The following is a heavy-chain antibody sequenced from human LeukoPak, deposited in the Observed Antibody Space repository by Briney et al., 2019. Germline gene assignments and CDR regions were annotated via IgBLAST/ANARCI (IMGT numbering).Heavy chain of an antibody. Sequence: SETLSLTCTVSGGSISSSSYYWGWIRQPPGKGLEWIGSIYYSGSTYYNPSLKSRVTISVDTSKNQFSLKLSSVTAADTAVYYCARVAAGPTKYWGQGTLVTVSS. CDR2: IYYSGST. D-gene: IGHD6-13*01. J-gene: IGHJ4*02. V-gene: IGHV4-39*01. CDR3: ARVAAGPTKY. CDR1: GGSISSSSYY.